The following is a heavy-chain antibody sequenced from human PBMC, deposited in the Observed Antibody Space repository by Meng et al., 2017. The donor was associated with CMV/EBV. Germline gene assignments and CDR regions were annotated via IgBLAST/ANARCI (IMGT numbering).Heavy chain of an antibody. J-gene: IGHJ4*02. V-gene: IGHV1-2*02. CDR3: VRDHNWGPDY. CDR2: IYPNSGGT. D-gene: IGHD1-1*01. CDR1: GYRFSDHY. Sequence: QVQLVQPGAEVKSPGASVKVACQTSGYRFSDHYMHWVQQAPGQGLEWMGWIYPNSGGTHYAQKFQDRVTMTRDTSISTVYMELSRLTSDDTAVYYCVRDHNWGPDYWGQGTLVTVYS.